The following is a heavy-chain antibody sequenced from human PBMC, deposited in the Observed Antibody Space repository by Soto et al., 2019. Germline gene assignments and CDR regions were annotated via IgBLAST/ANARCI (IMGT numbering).Heavy chain of an antibody. CDR2: IYSSGSI. CDR3: ARGSGGQQQLVPLDH. D-gene: IGHD6-13*01. V-gene: IGHV4-59*08. CDR1: GGSLSGYF. J-gene: IGHJ4*02. Sequence: PSETLSLTCTVSGGSLSGYFWSWIRQPPGKGLEWIGNIYSSGSINYNPSLKSRDTISVDTSKNQFSLKLTSVTAADTALYYCARGSGGQQQLVPLDHWGQGTLVTVSS.